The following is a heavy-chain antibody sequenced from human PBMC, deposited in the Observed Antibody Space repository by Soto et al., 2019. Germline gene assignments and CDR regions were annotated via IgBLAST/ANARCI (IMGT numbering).Heavy chain of an antibody. CDR1: GFTFSSYS. Sequence: EVQLVESGGGLVKPGGTLRLSCAASGFTFSSYSMNWVRQAPGKGLEWVSSISSSSSYIYYADSVKGRFTISRDNAKNSLYLQMYSLRAEETAVYYCARDQPGYSYGYGLGYRGQGPLVTVSS. J-gene: IGHJ4*02. V-gene: IGHV3-21*01. D-gene: IGHD5-18*01. CDR3: ARDQPGYSYGYGLGY. CDR2: ISSSSSYI.